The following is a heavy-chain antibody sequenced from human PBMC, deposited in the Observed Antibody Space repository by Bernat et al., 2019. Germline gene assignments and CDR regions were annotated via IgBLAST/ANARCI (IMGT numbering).Heavy chain of an antibody. Sequence: ISSSSYYWGWIRQPPGKWLDWIGSIYYSGSTYYNPSLKSRVTISVDTSKNQFSLKLSSVTAADTAVYYCARQLRRADLKECDFWG. D-gene: IGHD2/OR15-2a*01. CDR1: ISSSSYY. CDR3: ARQLRRADLKECDF. V-gene: IGHV4-39*01. CDR2: IYYSGST. J-gene: IGHJ4*01.